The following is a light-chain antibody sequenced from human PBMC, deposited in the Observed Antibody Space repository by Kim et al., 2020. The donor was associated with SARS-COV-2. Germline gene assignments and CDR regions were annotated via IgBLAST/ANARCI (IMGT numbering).Light chain of an antibody. CDR3: QSADSSGTYLWV. CDR2: KDS. Sequence: PEQTARITCSGDALPKQYAYWYQQKPGQAPVLVIYKDSERPSGIPERFSGSSSGTTVTLTISGVQAEDEADYYCQSADSSGTYLWVFGGGTKLTVL. V-gene: IGLV3-25*03. CDR1: ALPKQY. J-gene: IGLJ3*02.